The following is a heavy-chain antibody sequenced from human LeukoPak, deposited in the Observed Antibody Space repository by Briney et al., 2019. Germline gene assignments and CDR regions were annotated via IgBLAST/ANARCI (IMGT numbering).Heavy chain of an antibody. CDR2: INWNGGST. CDR1: GFTFDDYV. D-gene: IGHD5-12*01. V-gene: IGHV3-20*04. J-gene: IGHJ6*03. Sequence: GGSLRLSCAASGFTFDDYVMSWVRQAPGKGLEWVSWINWNGGSTGYADSVKGRSPISRDNAKNSLYLQMNSLRAEDTALYYCARARLRLSGYYYYMDVWGKGTTVTVSS. CDR3: ARARLRLSGYYYYMDV.